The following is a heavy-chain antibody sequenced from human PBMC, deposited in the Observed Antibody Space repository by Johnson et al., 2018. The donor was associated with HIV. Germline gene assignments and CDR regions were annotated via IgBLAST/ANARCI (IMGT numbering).Heavy chain of an antibody. CDR3: TRDPNIFGVVIIPRDAFDI. CDR1: EFTFSKYA. Sequence: MQLVESGGGVVQPGGSLRLSCAASEFTFSKYAMSWVRQAPGKGLEWVSGISGSGTTTYYGDSVKGRFTISRDNSKNTIYLQMNSLKTEDTAVYYCTRDPNIFGVVIIPRDAFDIWGQGTMVTVSS. D-gene: IGHD3-3*01. CDR2: ISGSGTTT. V-gene: IGHV3-23*04. J-gene: IGHJ3*02.